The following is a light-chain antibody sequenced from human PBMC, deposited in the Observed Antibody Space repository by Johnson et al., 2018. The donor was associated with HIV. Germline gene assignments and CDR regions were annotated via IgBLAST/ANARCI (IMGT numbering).Light chain of an antibody. Sequence: QSVLTQPPSVSAAPGQKVTISCSGSSSNIGNNYVSWYQQLPGTATKLLIYDNNKRPSGIPDRFFGSKSGTSATLGITGLQTGDEADYYCGTWDSSLSAYVFGTGTKVTVL. CDR1: SSNIGNNY. V-gene: IGLV1-51*01. CDR3: GTWDSSLSAYV. CDR2: DNN. J-gene: IGLJ1*01.